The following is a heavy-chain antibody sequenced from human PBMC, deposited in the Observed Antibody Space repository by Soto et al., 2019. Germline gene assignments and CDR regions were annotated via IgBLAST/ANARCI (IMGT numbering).Heavy chain of an antibody. Sequence: GGSLRLSCAASGFTFSSYAMSWVRQAPGKGLEWVSAIRGSGGSTYYADSVKGRFTISRDNSKNKLYLQMNSLRAEDTAVYYCAKALHYQQPEECDYWGQGTLVTVSS. D-gene: IGHD2-2*01. CDR3: AKALHYQQPEECDY. V-gene: IGHV3-23*01. CDR1: GFTFSSYA. CDR2: IRGSGGST. J-gene: IGHJ4*02.